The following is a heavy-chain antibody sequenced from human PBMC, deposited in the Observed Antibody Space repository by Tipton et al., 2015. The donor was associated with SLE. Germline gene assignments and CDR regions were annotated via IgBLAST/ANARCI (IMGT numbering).Heavy chain of an antibody. CDR2: IYYSGST. V-gene: IGHV4-59*05. CDR3: ARGEWLVHWVDP. Sequence: TLSLTCTVSGGSISSHYWSWIRQPPGKGLEWIGSIYYSGSTYYNPSLKSRVTISVDTSKNQFSLKLSSVTAADTAVYYCARGEWLVHWVDPWGQGTLVTVSS. CDR1: GGSISSHY. J-gene: IGHJ5*02. D-gene: IGHD6-19*01.